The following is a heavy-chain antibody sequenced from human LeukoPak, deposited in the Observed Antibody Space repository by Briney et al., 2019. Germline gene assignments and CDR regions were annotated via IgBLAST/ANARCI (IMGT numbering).Heavy chain of an antibody. Sequence: PSQTLSLTCTGSGGSISSGSYYWSWIRQPAGKGLEWIGRIYTSGSTNYNPSLKSRVTISVDTSKNQFSLKLSSVTAADTAVYYCASFYYDSSGYIDYWGQGTLVTVSS. J-gene: IGHJ4*02. D-gene: IGHD3-22*01. CDR1: GGSISSGSYY. CDR3: ASFYYDSSGYIDY. CDR2: IYTSGST. V-gene: IGHV4-61*02.